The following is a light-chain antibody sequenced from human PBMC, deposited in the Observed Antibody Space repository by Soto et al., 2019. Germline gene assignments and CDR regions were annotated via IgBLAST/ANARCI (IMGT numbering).Light chain of an antibody. V-gene: IGKV3-20*01. CDR1: QSVSNNY. Sequence: IVLSHSPCTLSLSPLERASLSCMSIQSVSNNYLAWYQQKPGQAPRLLIYGASNRATGIPDRFSGSGSGTDFTLTISSLQSEDFAVYYCQQYNNWPPKTFGQGTKVDIK. CDR2: GAS. J-gene: IGKJ1*01. CDR3: QQYNNWPPKT.